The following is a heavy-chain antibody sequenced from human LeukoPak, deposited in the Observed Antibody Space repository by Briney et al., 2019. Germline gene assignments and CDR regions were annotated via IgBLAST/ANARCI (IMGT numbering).Heavy chain of an antibody. V-gene: IGHV4-30-4*01. Sequence: SETLSLTCTVSGGSISSGDYYWSWIRQPPGKGLEWIGYIYYSGSTNYNPSLKSRVTISVDTSKNQFSLKLSSVTAADTAVYYCARGERITIFGVDYDYWGQGTLVTVSS. CDR2: IYYSGST. D-gene: IGHD3-3*01. CDR3: ARGERITIFGVDYDY. J-gene: IGHJ4*02. CDR1: GGSISSGDYY.